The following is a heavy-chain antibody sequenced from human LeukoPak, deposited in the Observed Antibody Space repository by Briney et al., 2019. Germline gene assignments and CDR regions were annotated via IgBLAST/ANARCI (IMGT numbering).Heavy chain of an antibody. J-gene: IGHJ4*02. CDR1: GFTFSTYS. D-gene: IGHD6-19*01. Sequence: GGSLRLSCAASGFTFSTYSMHWVRQAPGKGLEWVAFISYDGNKKYYADSVKGRFTISRDNAKNTLYVQINSLRAEDTAIYYCAKDQYSSGWYFDYWGQGTLVTVSS. V-gene: IGHV3-30-3*01. CDR2: ISYDGNKK. CDR3: AKDQYSSGWYFDY.